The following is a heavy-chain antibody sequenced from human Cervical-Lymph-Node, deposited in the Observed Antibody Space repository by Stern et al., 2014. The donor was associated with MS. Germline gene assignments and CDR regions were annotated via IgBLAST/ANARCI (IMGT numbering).Heavy chain of an antibody. J-gene: IGHJ4*02. D-gene: IGHD3-22*01. CDR3: AREGYYYDSSGYYYCYFDY. CDR1: GYSISSGYY. CDR2: IYHSGST. Sequence: VQLVESGPGLVKPSETLSLTCTVSGYSISSGYYWGWIRQPPGKGLEWIGSIYHSGSTYYNPSLKSRVTISVDTSQNQFSLTISSVTAADTAVYYCAREGYYYDSSGYYYCYFDYWGQGTLVTVSS. V-gene: IGHV4-38-2*02.